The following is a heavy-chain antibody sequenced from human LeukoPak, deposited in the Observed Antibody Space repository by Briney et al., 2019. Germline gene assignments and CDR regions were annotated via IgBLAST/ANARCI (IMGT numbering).Heavy chain of an antibody. D-gene: IGHD2-2*01. CDR1: GGSFSGYY. V-gene: IGHV4-39*01. J-gene: IGHJ6*02. CDR2: IYYSGST. Sequence: PSETLSLTCAVYGGSFSGYYWAWIRQPPGKGPEWIGSIYYSGSTYYNPSLKSRVTISVDTSKNQFSLKLSSVTATDTAVYYCARHDCITTTCYYFYGMDVWGQGTTVTVSS. CDR3: ARHDCITTTCYYFYGMDV.